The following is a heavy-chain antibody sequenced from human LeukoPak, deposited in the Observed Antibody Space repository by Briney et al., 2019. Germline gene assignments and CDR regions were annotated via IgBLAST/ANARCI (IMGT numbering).Heavy chain of an antibody. CDR1: GDSLSSGGYY. Sequence: PSQTLSLTCTVSGDSLSSGGYYWSWIRQHPGKGLEWIGYIYYSGRTYFNPSLESRTTISVDTSRNHFSLKLTSVTAADTAVYYCASGMSRTDYDEGFDYWGQGTLVSVS. D-gene: IGHD4-17*01. CDR3: ASGMSRTDYDEGFDY. V-gene: IGHV4-31*03. J-gene: IGHJ4*02. CDR2: IYYSGRT.